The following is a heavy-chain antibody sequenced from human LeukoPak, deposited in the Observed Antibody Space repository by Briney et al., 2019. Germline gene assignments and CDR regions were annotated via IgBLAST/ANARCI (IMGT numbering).Heavy chain of an antibody. J-gene: IGHJ3*02. CDR1: GFTFSSYS. D-gene: IGHD1-26*01. Sequence: PGGSLRLSCAASGFTFSSYSMNWVRQAPGKGLEWVSSISSSSSYIYYADSVKGRFTISRDNAKNSLYLQMNSLRAEDTAMYYCARRGYIGTYSGDDALDIWGQGTMVTVSS. CDR3: ARRGYIGTYSGDDALDI. CDR2: ISSSSSYI. V-gene: IGHV3-21*04.